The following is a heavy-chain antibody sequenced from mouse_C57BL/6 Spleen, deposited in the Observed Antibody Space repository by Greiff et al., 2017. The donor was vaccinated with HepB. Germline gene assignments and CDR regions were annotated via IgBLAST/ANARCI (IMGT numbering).Heavy chain of an antibody. D-gene: IGHD2-5*01. CDR3: ASGDSNYPYYYAMDD. CDR2: INPSSGYT. V-gene: IGHV1-4*01. Sequence: QVQLQQSGAELARPGASVKMSCKASGYTFTSYTMHWVKQRPGQGLEWIGYINPSSGYTKYNQKFKDKATLTADKSSSTAYMQLSSLTSEDSAVYYCASGDSNYPYYYAMDDWGQGTSVTVSS. CDR1: GYTFTSYT. J-gene: IGHJ4*01.